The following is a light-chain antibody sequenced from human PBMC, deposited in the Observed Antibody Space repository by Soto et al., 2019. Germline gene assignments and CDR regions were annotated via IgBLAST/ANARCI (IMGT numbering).Light chain of an antibody. J-gene: IGKJ1*01. CDR1: RDVGSD. CDR2: AAS. Sequence: QMTQSPSSLSASVGEKIIITCRASRDVGSDVSWYQQKPGQAPKLLIYAASNLYTGVPSRFSGSRSGTEFTLTISSLKPEDFASYYCLQDYGDSWTLGQGTKVDIK. V-gene: IGKV1-6*01. CDR3: LQDYGDSWT.